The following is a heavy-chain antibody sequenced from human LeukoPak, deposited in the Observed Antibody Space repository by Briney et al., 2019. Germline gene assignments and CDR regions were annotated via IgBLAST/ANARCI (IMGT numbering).Heavy chain of an antibody. CDR3: ARGRLRGSCTSCYPF. Sequence: GASVKVSCKASGYTFTGYYMHWVRQAPGQGLEWMGWINPNSGGTNYAQKFQGRVTMTRDTSISTAYMELSRLRSDDTAAYYCARGRLRGSCTSCYPFWGQGTLVTVSS. V-gene: IGHV1-2*02. J-gene: IGHJ4*02. CDR1: GYTFTGYY. D-gene: IGHD2-2*01. CDR2: INPNSGGT.